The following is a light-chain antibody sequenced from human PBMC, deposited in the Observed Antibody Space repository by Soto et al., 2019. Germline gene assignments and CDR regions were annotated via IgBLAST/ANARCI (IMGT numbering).Light chain of an antibody. CDR1: QAIDSW. Sequence: DIQMTQSPSSVSASVRDRVTITCRASQAIDSWLAWYQQKPGEAPKLLIFTGSLLHSGVPPRFSGSGSETDFTLTISSLQPEDFATYYCQQTLSFPPTFGQGTKVDIK. CDR3: QQTLSFPPT. CDR2: TGS. V-gene: IGKV1-12*01. J-gene: IGKJ1*01.